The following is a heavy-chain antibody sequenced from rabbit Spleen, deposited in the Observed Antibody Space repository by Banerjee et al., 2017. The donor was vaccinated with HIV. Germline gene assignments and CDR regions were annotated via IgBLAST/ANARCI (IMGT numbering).Heavy chain of an antibody. V-gene: IGHV1S40*01. Sequence: QSLEEAGGDLVKPEGSLTLTCAASGSDFIGTGYVCWGRQAPGKGLDWIACIFAGGTDTTYSASWAQGRFTISTPSSTTVPLQMPSLTAADTDTYFCARGDGYAYGGYDLWGPGTLVTVS. CDR1: GSDFIGTGY. D-gene: IGHD6-1*01. CDR2: IFAGGTDTT. CDR3: ARGDGYAYGGYDL. J-gene: IGHJ6*01.